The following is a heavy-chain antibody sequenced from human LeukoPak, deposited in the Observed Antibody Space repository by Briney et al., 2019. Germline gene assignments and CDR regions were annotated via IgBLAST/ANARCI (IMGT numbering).Heavy chain of an antibody. CDR1: GFTFSSYS. CDR3: ARVPYSSSGYYYYYMDV. Sequence: PGGSLRLSCAASGFTFSSYSMNWVRQAPGKGLEWVSSISSSSSYIYYADSVKGRFTISRDNAKNSLYLQMNSLRAEDTAVYYCARVPYSSSGYYYYYMDVWGKGTTVTVSS. CDR2: ISSSSSYI. V-gene: IGHV3-21*01. D-gene: IGHD6-13*01. J-gene: IGHJ6*03.